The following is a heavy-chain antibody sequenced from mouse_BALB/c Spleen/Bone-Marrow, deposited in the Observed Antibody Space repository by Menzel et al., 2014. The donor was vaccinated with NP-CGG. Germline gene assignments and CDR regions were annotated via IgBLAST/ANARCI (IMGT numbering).Heavy chain of an antibody. CDR3: ARGGGVRRRGVVY. CDR1: GYTFTSYT. D-gene: IGHD2-14*01. V-gene: IGHV1-4*01. Sequence: VKLVESGAELARPGASVKMSCKASGYTFTSYTMHWVKQRPGQGLEWIGYINPSSGYTNYNQKFKDKATLTADKSSSTAYMQLSGLASEESAVYFCARGGGVRRRGVVYWGHGTTLTVSS. CDR2: INPSSGYT. J-gene: IGHJ2*01.